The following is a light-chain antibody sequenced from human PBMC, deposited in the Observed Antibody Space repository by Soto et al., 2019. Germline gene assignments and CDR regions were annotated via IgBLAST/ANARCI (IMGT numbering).Light chain of an antibody. Sequence: QSVLTQPASVSGSPGQSITISCIGASSDVGGNNYVSWYQQYPGKAPKLMVCDVSNRPSGVSNRFSGSKSGNTASLTISGLQAEDEADYYCSSFTGTSYVFGTGTRSPS. J-gene: IGLJ1*01. CDR3: SSFTGTSYV. V-gene: IGLV2-14*01. CDR1: SSDVGGNNY. CDR2: DVS.